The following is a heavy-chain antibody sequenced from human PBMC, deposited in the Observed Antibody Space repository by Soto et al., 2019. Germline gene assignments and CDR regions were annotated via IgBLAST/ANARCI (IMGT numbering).Heavy chain of an antibody. D-gene: IGHD2-21*01. J-gene: IGHJ6*03. CDR1: RGCVKSYD. CDR2: INHSGST. V-gene: IGHV4-34*01. Sequence: PSCSLELGCAVCRGCVKSYDVAVFLKHPGKGLEWIGEINHSGSTNYNPSLKSRVTISVDTSKNQFSLKLSSVTAADTAVYYCARVGGERDYYYYYYMDVWGKGTTVTVSS. CDR3: ARVGGERDYYYYYYMDV.